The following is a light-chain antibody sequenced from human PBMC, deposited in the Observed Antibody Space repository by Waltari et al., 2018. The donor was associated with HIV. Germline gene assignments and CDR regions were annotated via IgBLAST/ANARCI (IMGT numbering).Light chain of an antibody. J-gene: IGLJ3*02. CDR1: SSNIGTTY. CDR2: WHT. CDR3: AVWDNSLSAQV. V-gene: IGLV1-47*01. Sequence: SVLTQSPSISGTPGQRVAISCSGSSSNIGTTYVSWYQPAPGTTPKLLIFWHTQRPSGVSGRFSGSVSGTSASLAISGLRSDDEANDYCAVWDNSLSAQVYGGGTTLTVL.